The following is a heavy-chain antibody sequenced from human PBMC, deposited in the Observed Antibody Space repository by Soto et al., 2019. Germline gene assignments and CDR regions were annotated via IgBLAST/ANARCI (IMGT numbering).Heavy chain of an antibody. D-gene: IGHD1-20*01. CDR2: IYYSGST. V-gene: IGHV4-59*01. CDR1: GGSISSYY. Sequence: SETLSLTCRVSGGSISSYYWSWIRQPPGKGVEWIGYIYYSGSTNYNPPLKSRVTISVDTSKNQFSLKLSSVTAADTAVYYCARAPRYQDDAFDIWGQATMVTVSS. J-gene: IGHJ3*02. CDR3: ARAPRYQDDAFDI.